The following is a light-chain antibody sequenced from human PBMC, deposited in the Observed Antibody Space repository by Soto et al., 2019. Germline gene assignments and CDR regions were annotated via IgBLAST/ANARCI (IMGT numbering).Light chain of an antibody. J-gene: IGKJ1*01. V-gene: IGKV1-39*01. CDR1: QRVSSY. CDR2: AVS. CDR3: QQSYTMPSWT. Sequence: DIQLIQSPSSLSASVGDRVTITCHTSQRVSSYLNWYQQKPGKAPKLLINAVSTLHSGVPSRFSGSGSETDFTLTISSLQPEDSGTYYCQQSYTMPSWTFGQGTKVEI.